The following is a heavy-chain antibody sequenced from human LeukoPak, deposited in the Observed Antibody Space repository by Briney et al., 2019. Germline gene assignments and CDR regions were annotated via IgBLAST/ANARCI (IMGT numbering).Heavy chain of an antibody. J-gene: IGHJ5*02. D-gene: IGHD4-23*01. CDR2: INTNTGNP. V-gene: IGHV7-4-1*02. CDR1: SFTFTSFG. CDR3: ARDGGNYWFDP. Sequence: ASVKVSCKASSFTFTSFGFSWVRQAPGQGLEWMGWINTNTGNPTYAQGFTGRFVFSLDTSVSTAYLQISSLEAEDTGVYYCARDGGNYWFDPWGQGTLVTVSS.